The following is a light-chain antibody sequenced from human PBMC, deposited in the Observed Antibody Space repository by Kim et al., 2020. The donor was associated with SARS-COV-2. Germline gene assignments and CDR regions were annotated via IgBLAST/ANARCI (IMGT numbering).Light chain of an antibody. CDR2: WAS. J-gene: IGKJ1*01. V-gene: IGKV4-1*01. CDR3: QQYLGVPRT. CDR1: QSVFYNSNNKNF. Sequence: ATINCKSSQSVFYNSNNKNFLAWYQQKPGQPPKLLIYWASTRQSGVPDRFSGSGSGTDFTLTISNLQAEDVAVYYCQQYLGVPRTFGQGTKVDIK.